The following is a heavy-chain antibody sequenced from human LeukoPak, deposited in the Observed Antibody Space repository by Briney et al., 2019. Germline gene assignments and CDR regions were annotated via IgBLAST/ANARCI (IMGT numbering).Heavy chain of an antibody. CDR1: GDTFSSYA. D-gene: IGHD5-18*01. J-gene: IGHJ4*02. CDR3: ASSGYSYGLMAGRFDY. CDR2: IIPIFGTA. Sequence: SVKVSCKASGDTFSSYAISWVRQAPGQGLEWMGGIIPIFGTANYAQKFQGRVTITTDESTSTAYMELSSLRSEDTAVYYCASSGYSYGLMAGRFDYWGQGTLVTVSS. V-gene: IGHV1-69*05.